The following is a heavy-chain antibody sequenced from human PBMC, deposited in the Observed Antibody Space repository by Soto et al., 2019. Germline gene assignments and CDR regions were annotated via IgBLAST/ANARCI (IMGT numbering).Heavy chain of an antibody. J-gene: IGHJ5*02. D-gene: IGHD3-9*01. CDR3: ARLPKYYDILTGYYPGWFDP. CDR1: GGSISSSSYY. CDR2: IYYSGST. V-gene: IGHV4-39*01. Sequence: QLQLQESGPGLVKPSETLFLTCTVSGGSISSSSYYWGWIRQPPGKGLEWIGSIYYSGSTYYNPSLKSRVPISVDTSKNQFSLKLSSVTAADTAVYYCARLPKYYDILTGYYPGWFDPWGQGTLVTVSS.